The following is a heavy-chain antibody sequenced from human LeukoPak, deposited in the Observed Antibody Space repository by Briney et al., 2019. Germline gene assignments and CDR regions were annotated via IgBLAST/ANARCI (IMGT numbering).Heavy chain of an antibody. V-gene: IGHV4-59*08. CDR3: ARRGGDYTPMATMKYFFDY. CDR1: GGSISGYY. J-gene: IGHJ4*02. CDR2: IYHTGTT. Sequence: SETLSLTCTVSGGSISGYYWSWIRQPPGKGLEWIRYIYHTGTTNYNPSLKSRVIISVDTPKCQFSLKLSSVTAADTAVYYCARRGGDYTPMATMKYFFDYWGQGSLVTVSS. D-gene: IGHD5-18*01.